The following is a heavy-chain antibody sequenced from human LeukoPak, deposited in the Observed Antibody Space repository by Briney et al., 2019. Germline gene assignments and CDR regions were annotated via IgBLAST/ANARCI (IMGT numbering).Heavy chain of an antibody. CDR3: ARGPSDSIISLPDY. V-gene: IGHV3-23*01. CDR2: ISGSGGST. Sequence: GGSLRLSCAASGFTFSDYAMSGVRQAPGKGLEWVSGISGSGGSTNYADSVKGRFTISRDNSKNTLYLRMNSLRAEDTAFYYCARGPSDSIISLPDYWGQGTLATVSS. D-gene: IGHD2-21*01. CDR1: GFTFSDYA. J-gene: IGHJ4*02.